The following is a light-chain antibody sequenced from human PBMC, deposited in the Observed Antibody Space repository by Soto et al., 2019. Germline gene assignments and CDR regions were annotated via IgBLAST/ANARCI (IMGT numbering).Light chain of an antibody. Sequence: DIQMTPSPSSLSASVGDRVTITCQASQDISNYLNWYQQKPGKAPKLLIYDASNLETGVPSRFSGSGSGTDFTFTISSLQAEDIATYYCQQYDNLPITFGQGTPLEIK. CDR1: QDISNY. CDR3: QQYDNLPIT. CDR2: DAS. J-gene: IGKJ5*01. V-gene: IGKV1-33*01.